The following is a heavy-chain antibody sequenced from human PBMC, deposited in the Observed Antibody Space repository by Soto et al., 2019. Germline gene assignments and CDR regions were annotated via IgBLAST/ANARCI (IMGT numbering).Heavy chain of an antibody. V-gene: IGHV3-23*01. D-gene: IGHD3-10*01. CDR3: VKNSGWFNT. CDR2: IDGSGGFT. CDR1: GFTFGTTD. Sequence: QLLQSGGGLVQPGGSLTLSCAASGFTFGTTDMSWVRQAPGEGLEGVSTIDGSGGFTYYADSVKGRFTISRDNSRNTVYLQMNSLRGDDTALYYCVKNSGWFNTWGQGALVTVSS. J-gene: IGHJ5*02.